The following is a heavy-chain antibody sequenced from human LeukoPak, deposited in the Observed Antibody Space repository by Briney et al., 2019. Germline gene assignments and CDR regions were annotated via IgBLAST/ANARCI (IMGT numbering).Heavy chain of an antibody. CDR3: ARDGVMTTVTGDDY. V-gene: IGHV3-15*01. CDR1: GFAFSDAW. Sequence: GGSLRLSCAASGFAFSDAWMTWVRQAPGKGLEWVGRIKSNTHGGTAGYAAPVKGRFTISRDDSRNTLYLQMNSLKTEDTAVYYCARDGVMTTVTGDDYWGQGTLVTVSS. J-gene: IGHJ4*02. D-gene: IGHD4-17*01. CDR2: IKSNTHGGTA.